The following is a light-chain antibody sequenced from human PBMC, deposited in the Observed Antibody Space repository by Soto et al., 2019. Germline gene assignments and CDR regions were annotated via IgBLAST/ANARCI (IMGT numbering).Light chain of an antibody. V-gene: IGLV2-14*01. J-gene: IGLJ1*01. CDR2: EVS. Sequence: QSVLTQPASVSGSPGQSITISCTGTSSDVGGYNYVSWYQQHPGKAPKLMIYEVSNRPSGVSNRFSGSKSGNTASLTISGRQAEDEADYYCSSYTSSSTLFYVFGTGTKVTVL. CDR1: SSDVGGYNY. CDR3: SSYTSSSTLFYV.